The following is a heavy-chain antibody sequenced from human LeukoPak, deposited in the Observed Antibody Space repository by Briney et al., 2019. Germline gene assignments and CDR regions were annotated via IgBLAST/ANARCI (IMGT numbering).Heavy chain of an antibody. V-gene: IGHV4-34*01. Sequence: SETLSLTCTVSGGSISSYYWSWIRQPPGKGLEWIGEINHSGSTNYNPSLKSRVTISVDTSKNQFSLKLSSVTAADTAVYYCAGRGVPAALNWFDPWGQGTLVTVSS. CDR1: GGSISSYY. D-gene: IGHD2-2*01. CDR2: INHSGST. CDR3: AGRGVPAALNWFDP. J-gene: IGHJ5*02.